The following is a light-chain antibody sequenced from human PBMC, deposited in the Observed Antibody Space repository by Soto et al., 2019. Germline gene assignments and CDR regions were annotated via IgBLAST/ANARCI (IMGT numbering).Light chain of an antibody. Sequence: ETVMTQSPATLSVSPGERATLSCRASQSVSSNLAWYQQKPGQPPRRLIYGASTRATGIPARFSGNGSGTEFTLTISSLQSEDFAVYYCQQYNNWPPLTFGGGTKVEIK. V-gene: IGKV3D-15*01. CDR1: QSVSSN. J-gene: IGKJ4*01. CDR2: GAS. CDR3: QQYNNWPPLT.